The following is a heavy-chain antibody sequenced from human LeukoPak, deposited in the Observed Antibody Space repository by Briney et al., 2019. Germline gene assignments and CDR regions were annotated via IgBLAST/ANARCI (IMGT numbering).Heavy chain of an antibody. CDR3: ARGQGVVVTAALGFDY. D-gene: IGHD2-21*02. Sequence: SETLSLTCAVSGYSISSGYYWGWIRQPPGKGLEWIGSIYHSGSTYYNPSLKSRVTISVDRSKNQFSLKLSSVTAADTAVYYCARGQGVVVTAALGFDYWGQGTLVTVSS. J-gene: IGHJ4*02. CDR2: IYHSGST. V-gene: IGHV4-38-2*01. CDR1: GYSISSGYY.